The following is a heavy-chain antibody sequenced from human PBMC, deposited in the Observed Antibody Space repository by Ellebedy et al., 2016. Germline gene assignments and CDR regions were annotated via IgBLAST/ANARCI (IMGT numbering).Heavy chain of an antibody. CDR1: GYTFSSFD. Sequence: ASVKVSCXASGYTFSSFDIIWVRQATGQGLEWMGWMNPDSARTGDIQRFQGRVALTRDTSTDTAYMELSSLRSEATAIYYCARATRNHLLPEYWGQGTLVTVSS. CDR2: MNPDSART. D-gene: IGHD1-14*01. V-gene: IGHV1-8*01. J-gene: IGHJ4*02. CDR3: ARATRNHLLPEY.